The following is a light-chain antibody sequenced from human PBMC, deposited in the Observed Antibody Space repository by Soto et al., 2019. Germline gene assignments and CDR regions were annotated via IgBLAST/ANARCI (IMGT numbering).Light chain of an antibody. V-gene: IGKV3-15*01. CDR1: QSVRSN. CDR3: QQYGYLVT. Sequence: EVVMTQSPATLSVSPVESVTLSCRASQSVRSNLAWYQQKPGQSPRLLIYGASTRATGIPARFSGSGSGTEFTLTISSLQSEDFAMYYCQQYGYLVTFGGGTRLEIK. CDR2: GAS. J-gene: IGKJ5*01.